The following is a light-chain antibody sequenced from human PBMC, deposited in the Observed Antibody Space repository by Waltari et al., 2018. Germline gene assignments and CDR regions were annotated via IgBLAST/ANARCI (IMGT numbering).Light chain of an antibody. CDR3: SSYASVSARYV. CDR1: GSDVGGYDY. J-gene: IGLJ1*01. V-gene: IGLV2-14*03. Sequence: QSALTQPASVSGSPGQSITISCTATGSDVGGYDYVSWYQQHPGKAPKLMIYDVTTRPSGVSGRFSGSKSGDTASLTISGLQAEDEADYYCSSYASVSARYVFGSGTKVTVL. CDR2: DVT.